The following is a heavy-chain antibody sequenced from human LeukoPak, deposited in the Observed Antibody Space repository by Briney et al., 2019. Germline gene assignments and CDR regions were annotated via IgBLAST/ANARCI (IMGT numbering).Heavy chain of an antibody. CDR2: INPNSGGT. D-gene: IGHD6-13*01. V-gene: IGHV1-2*02. CDR1: GYTFTGYY. Sequence: ASVKVSCKASGYTFTGYYMHWARQAPGQGLEWMGWINPNSGGTNYAQKFQGRVTMTRDTSISTAYMELSRLRSDDTAVYYCARVVAAAGGLDYWGQGTLVTVSS. J-gene: IGHJ4*02. CDR3: ARVVAAAGGLDY.